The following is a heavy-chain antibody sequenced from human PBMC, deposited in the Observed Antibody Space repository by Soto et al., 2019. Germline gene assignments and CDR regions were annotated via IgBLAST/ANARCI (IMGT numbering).Heavy chain of an antibody. CDR1: GHSISSGFYY. Sequence: PSETLSLTCTVSGHSISSGFYYWGWIRQPPGKRLEWIGSIYHSGSTYYNPSLKSRVTISVDTSKNQLSLKLSSVTAADTAMYYCARYGYSASARLFDYWGQGSLVTVSS. J-gene: IGHJ4*02. V-gene: IGHV4-38-2*02. D-gene: IGHD5-12*01. CDR2: IYHSGST. CDR3: ARYGYSASARLFDY.